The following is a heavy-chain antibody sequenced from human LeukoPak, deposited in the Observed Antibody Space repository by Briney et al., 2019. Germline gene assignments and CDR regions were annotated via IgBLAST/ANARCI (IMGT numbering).Heavy chain of an antibody. CDR2: ISGSGG. V-gene: IGHV3-23*01. Sequence: GGSLRLSCAASGFTFRSYAMSWVRQAPGKGLEWVSAISGSGGYADSVKGRFTISRDSAKNSLYLQMNSLRAEDTAVYYCARCGTPNNFYYYGMDVWGQGTTVTVSS. CDR3: ARCGTPNNFYYYGMDV. D-gene: IGHD1-26*01. J-gene: IGHJ6*02. CDR1: GFTFRSYA.